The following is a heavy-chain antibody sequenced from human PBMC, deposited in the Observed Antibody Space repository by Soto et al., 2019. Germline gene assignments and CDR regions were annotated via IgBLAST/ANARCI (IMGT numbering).Heavy chain of an antibody. Sequence: ASVKVSCTASGYTFTSYYMHWVRQAPGQGLEWMGIINPSGGSTSYAQKFQGRVTMTRDTSTSTVYMELSSLRSEDTAVYYCARDRRIAAAGRTNYYYYYGMDVWGQGTTVTVSS. CDR3: ARDRRIAAAGRTNYYYYYGMDV. CDR1: GYTFTSYY. D-gene: IGHD6-13*01. J-gene: IGHJ6*02. V-gene: IGHV1-46*01. CDR2: INPSGGST.